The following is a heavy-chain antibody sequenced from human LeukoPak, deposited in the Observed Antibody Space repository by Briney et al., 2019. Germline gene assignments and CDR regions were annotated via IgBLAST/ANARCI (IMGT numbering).Heavy chain of an antibody. V-gene: IGHV3-9*01. CDR2: ISWNSGSI. Sequence: GGSLRLSCAASGFTFDDYAMHWVRQAPGKGLEWASGISWNSGSIGYADSVKGRFTISRDNAKNSLYLQMNSLRAEDTALYYCAKDISTVTTAYYYGMDVWGQGTTVTVSS. J-gene: IGHJ6*02. CDR1: GFTFDDYA. CDR3: AKDISTVTTAYYYGMDV. D-gene: IGHD4-17*01.